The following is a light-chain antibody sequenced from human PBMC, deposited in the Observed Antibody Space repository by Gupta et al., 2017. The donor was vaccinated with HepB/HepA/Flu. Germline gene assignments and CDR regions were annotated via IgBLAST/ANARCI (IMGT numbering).Light chain of an antibody. CDR3: QQYDNLPLT. V-gene: IGKV1-33*01. CDR1: QDISNY. J-gene: IGKJ4*01. Sequence: DIQMTQSTSSLSASVGDRVTITCQASQDISNYLNWYQQKTGKAPKLLIYDASNLETGVPSRFSGSGSGTDFTFTISSLQPEDIATYYCQQYDNLPLTFGGGTKVEIK. CDR2: DAS.